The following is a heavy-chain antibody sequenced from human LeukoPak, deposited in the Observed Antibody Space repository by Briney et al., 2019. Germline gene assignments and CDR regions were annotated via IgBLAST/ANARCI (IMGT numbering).Heavy chain of an antibody. CDR2: IRFDGSDK. CDR3: AKDRYFQH. Sequence: GGSLRLSCAASGFTFNTYGMHWVRQAPGKGLEWVAFIRFDGSDKYYADSVKGRFTISRDNAKNSLYLQMNSLRAEDTAVYYCAKDRYFQHWGQGTLVTVSS. J-gene: IGHJ1*01. V-gene: IGHV3-30*02. CDR1: GFTFNTYG.